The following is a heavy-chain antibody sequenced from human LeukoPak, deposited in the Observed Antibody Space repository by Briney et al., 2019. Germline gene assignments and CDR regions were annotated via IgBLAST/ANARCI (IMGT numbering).Heavy chain of an antibody. CDR3: ARSFGYYDFWSGSDY. V-gene: IGHV3-7*01. CDR2: IKQDGSEK. J-gene: IGHJ4*02. CDR1: GFTFSSYG. D-gene: IGHD3-3*01. Sequence: GGSLRLSCAASGFTFSSYGMHWVRQAPGKGLEWVANIKQDGSEKYYVDSVKGRFTISRDNAKNSLYLQMNSLRAEDTAVYYCARSFGYYDFWSGSDYWGQGTLVTVSS.